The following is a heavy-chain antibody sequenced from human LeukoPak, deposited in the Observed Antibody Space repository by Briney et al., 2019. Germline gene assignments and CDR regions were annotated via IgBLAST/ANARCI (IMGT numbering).Heavy chain of an antibody. V-gene: IGHV1-2*02. CDR2: INPNSGGT. CDR3: ARVGAPMGNYFDY. J-gene: IGHJ4*02. D-gene: IGHD3-10*01. CDR1: GYTFTCYY. Sequence: ASVKVSCKASGYTFTCYYMHWVRQAPGQGLEWMGWINPNSGGTNYAQKFQGRVTMTRDTSISTAYMELSRLRSDDTAVYYCARVGAPMGNYFDYWGQGTLVTVSS.